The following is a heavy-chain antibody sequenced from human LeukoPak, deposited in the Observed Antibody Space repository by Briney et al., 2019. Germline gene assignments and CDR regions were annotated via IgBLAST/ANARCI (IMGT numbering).Heavy chain of an antibody. V-gene: IGHV4-34*01. J-gene: IGHJ4*02. D-gene: IGHD3-9*01. Sequence: SETLSLTCTVSGGSISSYYWSWIRQPPGKGLEWIGEINHSGSTNYNPSLKSRVTISVDTSKNQFSLKLSSVTAADTAVYYCASTTPYYDILTGYPLPDYWGQGTLVTVSS. CDR2: INHSGST. CDR1: GGSISSYY. CDR3: ASTTPYYDILTGYPLPDY.